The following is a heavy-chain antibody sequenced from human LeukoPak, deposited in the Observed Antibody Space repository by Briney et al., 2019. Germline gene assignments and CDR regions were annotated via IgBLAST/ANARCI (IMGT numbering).Heavy chain of an antibody. J-gene: IGHJ3*01. Sequence: GGSLRLSCAASGFTFNNYWIHWVRQVPGKDLVWVSRIDGDASRTNYADSVKGRFTISRDNVKNMVYLQMSSLTVEDTAVYYCARYCNGDTCDGALHLWSQGTLVTVSS. CDR3: ARYCNGDTCDGALHL. CDR2: IDGDASRT. D-gene: IGHD2-15*01. V-gene: IGHV3-74*01. CDR1: GFTFNNYW.